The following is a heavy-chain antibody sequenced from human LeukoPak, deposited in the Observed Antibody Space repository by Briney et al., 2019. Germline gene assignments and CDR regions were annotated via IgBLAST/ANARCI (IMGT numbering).Heavy chain of an antibody. D-gene: IGHD3-10*01. CDR1: GFTFSSYA. V-gene: IGHV3-23*01. J-gene: IGHJ4*02. CDR3: AKTAYGSGTFDY. Sequence: GGSLRLSCAASGFTFSSYAMSWVRQAPGKGLEWVSAISGNGGSTYYADSVKGRFTISRDNSKNTPYLQMNSLRAEDTAVYYCAKTAYGSGTFDYWGQGTLVTVSS. CDR2: ISGNGGST.